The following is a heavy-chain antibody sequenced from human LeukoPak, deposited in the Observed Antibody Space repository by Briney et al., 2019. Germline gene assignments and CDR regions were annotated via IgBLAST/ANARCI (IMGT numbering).Heavy chain of an antibody. Sequence: SQTLSLTCAISGDGVSSNSAAWNWIRQSPSRGLEWLGRTYCRSKWYNDYAVSVKSRITINPDTSKNQFSLQLNSVTPEDTAVYYCASDQAAVAGFDYWGQGTLVTVSS. V-gene: IGHV6-1*01. CDR2: TYCRSKWYN. J-gene: IGHJ4*02. CDR3: ASDQAAVAGFDY. CDR1: GDGVSSNSAA. D-gene: IGHD6-19*01.